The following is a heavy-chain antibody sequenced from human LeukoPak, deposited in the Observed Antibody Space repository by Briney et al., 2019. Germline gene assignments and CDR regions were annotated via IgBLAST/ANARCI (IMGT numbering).Heavy chain of an antibody. CDR1: GFTFSSYR. V-gene: IGHV3-21*01. D-gene: IGHD4-17*01. CDR2: ISSSSSYI. J-gene: IGHJ4*02. CDR3: ARGPTTVSVDY. Sequence: EAGGSLRLSCAASGFTFSSYRMNWVRQAPGKGLEWVSSISSSSSYIYYADSVKGRFTISRDNAKNSLYLQMNSLRAEDTAVYYCARGPTTVSVDYWGQGTLVTVSS.